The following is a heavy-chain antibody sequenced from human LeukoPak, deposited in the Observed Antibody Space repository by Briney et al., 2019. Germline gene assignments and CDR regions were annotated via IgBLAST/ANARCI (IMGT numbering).Heavy chain of an antibody. CDR3: ARSSPSPYSGGYCGYFQH. J-gene: IGHJ1*01. D-gene: IGHD1-26*01. V-gene: IGHV3-66*01. Sequence: PGGSLRLSCAASGFTVSSNYMSWVRQAPGKGLEWVSVIYSGGSTYYADSVKGRFTISRDNSKNTLYLQMNSLRAEDTAVYYCARSSPSPYSGGYCGYFQHWGQGTLVTVSS. CDR1: GFTVSSNY. CDR2: IYSGGST.